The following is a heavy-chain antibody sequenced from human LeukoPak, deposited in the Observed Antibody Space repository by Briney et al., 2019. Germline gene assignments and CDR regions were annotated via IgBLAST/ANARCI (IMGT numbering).Heavy chain of an antibody. V-gene: IGHV1-18*01. CDR2: ISAYNGNT. D-gene: IGHD6-13*01. CDR3: ASSSSSWYSSSSNWFDP. Sequence: ASVKVSCKASGYTFTSYGISWVRQAPGQGLEWMGWISAYNGNTNYAQKLQGRVTMTTDTSTSTAHMELRSLRSDDTAVYYCASSSSSWYSSSSNWFDPWGQGTLVTVSS. CDR1: GYTFTSYG. J-gene: IGHJ5*02.